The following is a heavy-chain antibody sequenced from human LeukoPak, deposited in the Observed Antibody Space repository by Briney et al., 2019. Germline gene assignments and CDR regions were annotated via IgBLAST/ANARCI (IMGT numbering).Heavy chain of an antibody. V-gene: IGHV1-69*01. CDR3: ARGVGATGSCFDY. J-gene: IGHJ4*02. CDR1: GGTFSSYA. Sequence: PMASVKVSCKASGGTFSSYAISWVRQAPGQGLEWMGGIIPIFGTANYAQKFQGRVTITAGESTSTAYMELSSLRSEDTAVYYCARGVGATGSCFDYWGQGTLVTVSS. D-gene: IGHD1-26*01. CDR2: IIPIFGTA.